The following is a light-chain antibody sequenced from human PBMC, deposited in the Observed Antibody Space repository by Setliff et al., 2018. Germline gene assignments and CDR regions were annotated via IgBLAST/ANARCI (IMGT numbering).Light chain of an antibody. J-gene: IGLJ1*01. CDR1: SGSVSSNYN. V-gene: IGLV8-61*01. CDR2: STN. Sequence: QTVVTQEPSFSVSPGGTVTLTCGLNSGSVSSNYNPSWYQQTPGQAPRTLIYSTNTRSSGVPDRFSGSILGNKAALTITGAQADDESDYYCLLSMGSGISVFGTGTKVTVL. CDR3: LLSMGSGISV.